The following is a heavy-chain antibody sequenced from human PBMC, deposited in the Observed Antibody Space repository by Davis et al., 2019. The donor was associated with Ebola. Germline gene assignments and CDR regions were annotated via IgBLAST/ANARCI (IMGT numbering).Heavy chain of an antibody. CDR3: ARGLNFGSSWTGSAFDL. CDR1: GGSISSYY. V-gene: IGHV4-59*01. D-gene: IGHD6-13*01. J-gene: IGHJ3*01. Sequence: MPSETLSLTCTVPGGSISSYYWSWIRQPPGKGLEWIGYIYYSGSTNYNPSLKSRVTISVDTSKNQFSLKLSSVTAADTAVYYCARGLNFGSSWTGSAFDLWGQGTRVGVSS. CDR2: IYYSGST.